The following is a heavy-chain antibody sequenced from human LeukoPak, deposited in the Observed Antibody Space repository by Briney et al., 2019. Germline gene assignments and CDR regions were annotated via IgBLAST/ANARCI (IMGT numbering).Heavy chain of an antibody. CDR1: GFTFSSYA. J-gene: IGHJ4*02. CDR3: ANDPYSSSWYGGLDY. V-gene: IGHV3-23*01. D-gene: IGHD6-13*01. CDR2: ISGSGGST. Sequence: PWGSLRLSCAASGFTFSSYAMSWVRQAPGKGLEWVSTISGSGGSTYYADSVKGRFTISRDNSKNTLYLQMNNLRAEDTAVYYCANDPYSSSWYGGLDYWGQGTLVTVSS.